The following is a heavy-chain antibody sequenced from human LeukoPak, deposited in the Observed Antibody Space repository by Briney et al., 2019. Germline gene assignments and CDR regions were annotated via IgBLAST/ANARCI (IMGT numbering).Heavy chain of an antibody. CDR1: GYSFTGYY. CDR2: INPNSGGT. Sequence: ASMKVSCKASGYSFTGYYTHWVRQAPGQGLEWMGCINPNSGGTDYAQKFQGRVTMTRDTSISTAYMELSRLRFDDTALYYCARSEMADYWGQGTLVTVSS. D-gene: IGHD1-14*01. J-gene: IGHJ4*02. CDR3: ARSEMADY. V-gene: IGHV1-2*02.